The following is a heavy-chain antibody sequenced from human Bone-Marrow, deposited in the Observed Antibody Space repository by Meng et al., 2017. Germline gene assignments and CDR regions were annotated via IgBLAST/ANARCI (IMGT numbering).Heavy chain of an antibody. CDR3: ARVGVVVITPNWFDP. J-gene: IGHJ5*02. CDR1: GRSFSGYY. D-gene: IGHD3-22*01. Sequence: QGQLQQWGAGLLKPSETLSLTCAVYGRSFSGYYWSWIRQPPGKGLEWIGEINHSGSTNYNPSLKSRVTISVDTSKNQFSLKLSSVTAADTAVYYCARVGVVVITPNWFDPWGQGTLVTVSS. V-gene: IGHV4-34*01. CDR2: INHSGST.